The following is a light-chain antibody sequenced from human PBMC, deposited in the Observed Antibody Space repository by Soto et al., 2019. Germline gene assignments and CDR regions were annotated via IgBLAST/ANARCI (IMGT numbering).Light chain of an antibody. Sequence: DIQMTQSPSTLSASVGDRVTITCRASQSITIYLNWYQQKPGEAPNLLIFGASTLQSGVPSRFSGSGSGTDFTLTISSLQPEDFATYYCQQSYSTLRTFGQGTKVDIK. V-gene: IGKV1-39*01. CDR3: QQSYSTLRT. CDR2: GAS. CDR1: QSITIY. J-gene: IGKJ1*01.